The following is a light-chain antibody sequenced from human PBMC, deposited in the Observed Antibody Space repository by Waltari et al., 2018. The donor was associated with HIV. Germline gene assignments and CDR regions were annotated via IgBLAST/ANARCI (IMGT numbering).Light chain of an antibody. CDR2: EVN. V-gene: IGLV2-23*02. CDR3: CSYAGSSTYV. Sequence: SALTQPASVSGSPGQAVTLSCPGTRRNVGDFNLFPWYQQYPGKAPKLMIYEVNKRPSGVSNRFSGSKSGNTASLTISGLQAEDEADYYCCSYAGSSTYVFGTGTKVTVL. CDR1: RRNVGDFNL. J-gene: IGLJ1*01.